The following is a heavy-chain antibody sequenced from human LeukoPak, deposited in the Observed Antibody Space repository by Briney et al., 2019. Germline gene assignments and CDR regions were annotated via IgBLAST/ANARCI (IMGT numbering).Heavy chain of an antibody. CDR1: GFTFSSYG. D-gene: IGHD3-10*01. CDR2: ISNDGSNK. CDR3: ANENYYGSGSYPDY. Sequence: GGSLRLSCAASGFTFSSYGMHWVRQAPGKGLEWVALISNDGSNKYYADSVKGRFTISRDNSKNTLYLQMNSLRAEDTAVYYCANENYYGSGSYPDYWGQGILVTVSS. V-gene: IGHV3-30*18. J-gene: IGHJ4*02.